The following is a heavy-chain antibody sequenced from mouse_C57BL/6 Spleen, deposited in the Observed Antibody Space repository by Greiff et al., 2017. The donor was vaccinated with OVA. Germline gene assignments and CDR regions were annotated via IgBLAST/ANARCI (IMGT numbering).Heavy chain of an antibody. D-gene: IGHD4-1*01. J-gene: IGHJ2*01. CDR3: ASRQGTGTDYFDY. Sequence: EVQLQQSGPELVKPGASVKISCKASGYTFTDYYMNWVKQSHGKSLEWIGDINPNNGGTSYNQKFKGKATLTVDKSSSTAYMELRILTSEDSAVYDCASRQGTGTDYFDYWGQGTTLTVSS. V-gene: IGHV1-26*01. CDR2: INPNNGGT. CDR1: GYTFTDYY.